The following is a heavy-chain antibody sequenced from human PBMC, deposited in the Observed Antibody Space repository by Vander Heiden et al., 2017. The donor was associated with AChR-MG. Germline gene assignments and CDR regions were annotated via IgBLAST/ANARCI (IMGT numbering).Heavy chain of an antibody. CDR3: ARDRLYGDYGMDV. J-gene: IGHJ6*02. CDR2: ISSSSSYI. V-gene: IGHV3-21*01. CDR1: GFTFSSYS. Sequence: EVQLVESGGGLVKPGGSLRLSCAASGFTFSSYSMNWVRQAPGKGLEWVSSISSSSSYIYYADAVKGRFTISRDNAKNSLYLQMNRMRAEDTAVYYCARDRLYGDYGMDVWCQGTTVTVSS. D-gene: IGHD4-17*01.